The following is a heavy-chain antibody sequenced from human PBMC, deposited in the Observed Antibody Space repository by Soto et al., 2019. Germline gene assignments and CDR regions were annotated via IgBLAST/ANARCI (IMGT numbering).Heavy chain of an antibody. CDR2: IWYDGSKK. Sequence: PGGYLRLSCAASGFIFSSYAMHWVRRAPGRGLEWVAVIWYDGSKKYYADSVKGRFTISRDISENTLSLQMNSLRADDTAVYFCARGGYRDSYGMDVWGQGTTVTVSS. CDR3: ARGGYRDSYGMDV. V-gene: IGHV3-33*01. D-gene: IGHD5-18*01. CDR1: GFIFSSYA. J-gene: IGHJ6*02.